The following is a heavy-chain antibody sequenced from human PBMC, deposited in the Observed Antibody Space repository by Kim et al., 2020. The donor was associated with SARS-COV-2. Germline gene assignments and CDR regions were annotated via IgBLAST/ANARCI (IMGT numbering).Heavy chain of an antibody. V-gene: IGHV4-34*01. CDR1: GGSFSGYY. Sequence: SETLSLTCAVYGGSFSGYYWSWIRQPPGKGLEWIGEINHSGSTNYNPSLKSRVTISVDTSKNQFSLKLSSVTAADTAVYYCARGQGYSYGQYYYYYYGMDVWGQGATGTVSS. CDR3: ARGQGYSYGQYYYYYYGMDV. J-gene: IGHJ6*02. CDR2: INHSGST. D-gene: IGHD5-18*01.